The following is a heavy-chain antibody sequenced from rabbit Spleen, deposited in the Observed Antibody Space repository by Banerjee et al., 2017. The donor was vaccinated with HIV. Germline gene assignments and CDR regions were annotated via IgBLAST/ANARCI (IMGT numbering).Heavy chain of an antibody. J-gene: IGHJ4*01. CDR2: INVATGKP. CDR3: ARDLVGVIGWNFYL. CDR1: RFSFSGRDV. V-gene: IGHV1S45*01. D-gene: IGHD1-1*01. Sequence: QEQLVESGGDLVKPGASLTLTCTASRFSFSGRDVMCWVRQAPGKGLEWIACINVATGKPVYATWAKGRFTISRTSSTTVTLRMTSLTAADTATYFCARDLVGVIGWNFYLWGPGTLVTVS.